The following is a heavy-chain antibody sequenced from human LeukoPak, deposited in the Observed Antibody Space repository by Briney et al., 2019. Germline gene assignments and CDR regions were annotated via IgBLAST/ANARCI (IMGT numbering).Heavy chain of an antibody. CDR3: ARDYRRLLRGTKLAERSQNWFDP. CDR1: GFTFSSYG. D-gene: IGHD3-10*01. V-gene: IGHV3-30*03. CDR2: ISYDGSNK. J-gene: IGHJ5*02. Sequence: PGGSLRLSCAASGFTFSSYGMHWVRQAPGKGLEWVAVISYDGSNKYYADSAKGRFTISRDNSKNTLYLQMNSLRAEDTAVYYCARDYRRLLRGTKLAERSQNWFDPWGQGTLVTVSS.